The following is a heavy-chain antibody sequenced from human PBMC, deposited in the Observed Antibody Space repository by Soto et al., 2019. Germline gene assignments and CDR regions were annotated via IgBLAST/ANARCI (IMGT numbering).Heavy chain of an antibody. CDR1: GGSFSGYY. V-gene: IGHV4-34*01. J-gene: IGHJ6*03. CDR3: ARAAAGTWVYYYYYMDV. CDR2: INHSGST. D-gene: IGHD6-13*01. Sequence: SETLSLTCAVYGGSFSGYYWSWIRQPPGKGLEWIGEINHSGSTNYNPSLKSRVTISVDTSKNQFSLKLSSVTAADTAVYYCARAAAGTWVYYYYYMDVWGKATTVTVS.